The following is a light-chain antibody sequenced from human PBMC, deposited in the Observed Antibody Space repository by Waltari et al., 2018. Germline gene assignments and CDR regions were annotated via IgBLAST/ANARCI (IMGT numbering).Light chain of an antibody. Sequence: QSVLTQPPSASGTPGQWVTISCSGTGSNIGSLSVYWYPQLPGTAPKLLIYRNDQRPSGVPDRFSGSKSGTSASLAISGLRSEDEADYYCVAWDDSLSGRLFGGGTKLTVL. CDR1: GSNIGSLS. CDR2: RND. V-gene: IGLV1-47*01. CDR3: VAWDDSLSGRL. J-gene: IGLJ3*02.